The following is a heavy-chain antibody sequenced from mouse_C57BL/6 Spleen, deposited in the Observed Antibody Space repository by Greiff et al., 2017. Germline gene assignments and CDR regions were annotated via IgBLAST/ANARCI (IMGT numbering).Heavy chain of an antibody. Sequence: VQLQQSGAELARPGASVKLSCKASGYTFTSYGISWVKQRTGQGLEWIGEIYPRSGNTYYNDKFKGKATLTSDKSSSTTYMELRSLTSEDSAVYFFDSAYYSNRNVYFDYWGQGTTLTVSS. V-gene: IGHV1-81*01. CDR2: IYPRSGNT. CDR3: DSAYYSNRNVYFDY. CDR1: GYTFTSYG. D-gene: IGHD2-5*01. J-gene: IGHJ2*01.